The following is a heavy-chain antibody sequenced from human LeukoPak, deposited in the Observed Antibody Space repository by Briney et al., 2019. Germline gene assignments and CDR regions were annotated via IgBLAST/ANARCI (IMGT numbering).Heavy chain of an antibody. CDR1: GFDFSGHE. D-gene: IGHD2-15*01. CDR3: ARAQYCSGGSCSFDY. CDR2: ITTSGSTK. V-gene: IGHV3-48*03. J-gene: IGHJ4*02. Sequence: GGSLRLSCAASGFDFSGHEMNWVRQAPGKGLEGVSHITTSGSTKYYADSVKARFTISRDNAKQSLYLQMNSLRAEDTAVYYCARAQYCSGGSCSFDYWGQGTLVTVSS.